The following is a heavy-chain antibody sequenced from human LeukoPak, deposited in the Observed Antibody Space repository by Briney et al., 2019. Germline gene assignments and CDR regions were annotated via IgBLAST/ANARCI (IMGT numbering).Heavy chain of an antibody. CDR2: IYYSGST. D-gene: IGHD1-26*01. CDR3: AREGARWEPSFSAFDI. Sequence: SETLSLTCTVSSGSISSSSYYWGWIRQPPGKGLEWIATIYYSGSTNYNPSLKSRVTISVDTSKNQFSLKLSSVTAADTAVYYCAREGARWEPSFSAFDIWGQGTMVTVSS. J-gene: IGHJ3*02. CDR1: SGSISSSSYY. V-gene: IGHV4-39*07.